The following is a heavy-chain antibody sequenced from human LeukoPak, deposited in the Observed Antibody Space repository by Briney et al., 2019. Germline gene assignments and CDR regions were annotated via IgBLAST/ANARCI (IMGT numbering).Heavy chain of an antibody. J-gene: IGHJ4*02. D-gene: IGHD3-22*01. CDR2: INHSGST. V-gene: IGHV4-34*01. CDR3: ARGRQWLYGY. CDR1: GGSFSGYY. Sequence: SETLSLTCAVYGGSFSGYYWSWIRQPPGKGLEWIGEINHSGSTNYNPSLKSRVTISVDTSKNQFSLKLSSVTAADTAVYYCARGRQWLYGYWGQGTLVTVSS.